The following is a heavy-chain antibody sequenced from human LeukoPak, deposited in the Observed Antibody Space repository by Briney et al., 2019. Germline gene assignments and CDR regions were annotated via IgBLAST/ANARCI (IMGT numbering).Heavy chain of an antibody. CDR2: INHSRST. CDR1: GGSFSGYY. Sequence: SETLSLTCAVYGGSFSGYYWSWIRQPPGKGLEWIGEINHSRSTNYNPSLKSRVTISVDTSKNQFSLKLSSVTAADTAVYYCARTLWFGESTGGYFDYWGQGTLVTVSS. D-gene: IGHD3-10*01. J-gene: IGHJ4*02. CDR3: ARTLWFGESTGGYFDY. V-gene: IGHV4-34*01.